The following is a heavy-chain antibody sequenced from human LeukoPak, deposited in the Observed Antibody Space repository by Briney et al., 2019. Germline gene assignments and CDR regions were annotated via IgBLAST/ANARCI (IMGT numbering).Heavy chain of an antibody. J-gene: IGHJ4*02. CDR2: ISSSRDYI. D-gene: IGHD5-24*01. Sequence: GGSLRLSCAASGFTFSSYGMHWVRQAPGKGLEWVSSISSSRDYIYYADSVKGRFTISRDNARNSLYLQMNSLRADDTAVYSCARGRDGYNYVPVDWGQGTLVTVSS. V-gene: IGHV3-21*01. CDR3: ARGRDGYNYVPVD. CDR1: GFTFSSYG.